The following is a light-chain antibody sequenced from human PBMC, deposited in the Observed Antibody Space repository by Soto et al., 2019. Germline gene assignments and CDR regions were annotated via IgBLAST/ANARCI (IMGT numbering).Light chain of an antibody. V-gene: IGKV3-20*01. CDR3: QQYGSSPLWS. CDR1: HSISSSY. CDR2: GAS. J-gene: IGKJ1*01. Sequence: ETVFPQSPDPLSLSPGERATHSCRARHSISSSYSASYQQKSVRARRLLIYGASSRATGILDRFSGSGSGTDFTLIISRLEPEDFAVYYWQQYGSSPLWSFGQGTKV.